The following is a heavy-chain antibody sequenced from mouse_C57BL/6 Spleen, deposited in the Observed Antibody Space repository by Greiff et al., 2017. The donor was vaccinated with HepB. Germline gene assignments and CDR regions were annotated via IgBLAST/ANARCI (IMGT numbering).Heavy chain of an antibody. CDR2: ISNGGGST. V-gene: IGHV5-12*01. CDR1: GFTFSDYY. CDR3: ARHDDGSSGYAMDY. Sequence: EVQVVESGGGLVQPGGSLKLSCAASGFTFSDYYMYWVRQTPEKRLEWVAYISNGGGSTYYPDTVKGRFTISRDNAKNTLYLQVSRLKSEDTAMYYCARHDDGSSGYAMDYWGQGTSVTVSS. J-gene: IGHJ4*01. D-gene: IGHD1-1*01.